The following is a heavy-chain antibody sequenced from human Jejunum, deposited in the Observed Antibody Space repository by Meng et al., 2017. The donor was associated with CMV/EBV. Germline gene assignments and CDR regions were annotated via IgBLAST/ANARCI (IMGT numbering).Heavy chain of an antibody. V-gene: IGHV4-59*01. CDR3: ARDPAYCGGDCYSGKSWFDP. CDR1: SISGCY. D-gene: IGHD2-21*02. J-gene: IGHJ5*02. CDR2: ISYSGST. Sequence: SISGCYWRWIRLPPGKGLEWSGYISYSGSTNYNPSLNSRVTMSVDTSKNQFSLKLSSVTAADTAVYYCARDPAYCGGDCYSGKSWFDPWGQGSLVTVSS.